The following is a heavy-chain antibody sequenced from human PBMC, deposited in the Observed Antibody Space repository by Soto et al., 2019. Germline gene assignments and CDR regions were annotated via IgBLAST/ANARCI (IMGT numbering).Heavy chain of an antibody. D-gene: IGHD6-13*01. CDR3: ARAHRSWEYYWFDP. J-gene: IGHJ5*02. CDR1: GYTFTSYG. Sequence: ASVKVSCKASGYTFTSYGISWVRQAPGQGLEWMGWISAYNGNTNYAQKLQGRVTMTTDTSTSTAYMELRSLRSDDTAVYYCARAHRSWEYYWFDPWGQGTLVTVSS. V-gene: IGHV1-18*01. CDR2: ISAYNGNT.